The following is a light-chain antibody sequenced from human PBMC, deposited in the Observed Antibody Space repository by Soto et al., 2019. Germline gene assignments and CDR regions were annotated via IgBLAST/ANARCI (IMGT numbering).Light chain of an antibody. J-gene: IGKJ2*01. Sequence: EIVLTQSPGTLSLSPGERATLSCRASQSVSSSYLAWYQQKPGQAPRLLIYVASSRATGIPDRFSGSGSGTDFTLTISRLEPEDFAVYYCQQFGSSSYTFGQGTKVEIK. CDR2: VAS. V-gene: IGKV3-20*01. CDR1: QSVSSSY. CDR3: QQFGSSSYT.